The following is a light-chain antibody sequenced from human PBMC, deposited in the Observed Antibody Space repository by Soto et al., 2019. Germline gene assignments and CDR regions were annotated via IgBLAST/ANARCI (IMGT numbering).Light chain of an antibody. J-gene: IGLJ2*01. CDR3: SSYTSTSTLEV. V-gene: IGLV2-14*01. CDR2: EVS. Sequence: QSALTQPASVSGSPGQSITISCTGTSRDVGGYNYVSWFQQHPGKAPKLMISEVSNRPSGVSNRFSGSKSGTTASLTISGLQAEDEADYYCSSYTSTSTLEVFGGGTQLTVL. CDR1: SRDVGGYNY.